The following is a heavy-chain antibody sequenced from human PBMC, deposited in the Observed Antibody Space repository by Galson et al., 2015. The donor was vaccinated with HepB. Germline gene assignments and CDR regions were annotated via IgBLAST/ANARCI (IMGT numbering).Heavy chain of an antibody. V-gene: IGHV1-2*04. CDR1: GYTFTGYY. Sequence: SVKVSCKASGYTFTGYYMHWVRQAPGQGLEWMGWINPNSGGTNYAQKFQGWVTMTRDTSISTAYMELSRLRSDDTAVYYCAREEYYVWGSYRPGTSDTWGQGTMVTVSS. CDR2: INPNSGGT. J-gene: IGHJ3*02. CDR3: AREEYYVWGSYRPGTSDT. D-gene: IGHD3-16*02.